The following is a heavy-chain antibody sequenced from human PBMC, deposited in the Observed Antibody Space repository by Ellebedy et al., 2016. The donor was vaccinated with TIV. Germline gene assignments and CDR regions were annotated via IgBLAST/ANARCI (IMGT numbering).Heavy chain of an antibody. CDR2: VDPEDGET. Sequence: AASVKVSCKVSGHTLSEFSMHWVRQAPGKGLEWMGVVDPEDGETIYAQKFQGRVTMTEDTSTDTAYMELRSLTSEDTALYYCATAFDCNATACFAAPYYGLDVWGQGTTVTVSS. J-gene: IGHJ6*02. D-gene: IGHD2-2*01. CDR1: GHTLSEFS. V-gene: IGHV1-24*01. CDR3: ATAFDCNATACFAAPYYGLDV.